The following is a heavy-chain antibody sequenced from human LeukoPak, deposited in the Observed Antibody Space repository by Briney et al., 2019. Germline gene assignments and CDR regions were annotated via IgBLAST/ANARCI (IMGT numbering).Heavy chain of an antibody. CDR2: IYHSGDT. D-gene: IGHD3-10*01. CDR3: ARAGAWQIDP. CDR1: GYSVSSGYY. J-gene: IGHJ5*02. V-gene: IGHV4-38-2*02. Sequence: SETLSLTCTVSGYSVSSGYYWGWIRQPPGKGLEWIASIYHSGDTYYNPSLKSRVTISVDRSKNQFTLKLSSVTAADTAIYYCARAGAWQIDPWGQGTLVTVSS.